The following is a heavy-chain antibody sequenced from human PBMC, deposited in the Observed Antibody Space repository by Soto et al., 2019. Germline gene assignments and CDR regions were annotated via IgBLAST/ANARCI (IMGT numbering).Heavy chain of an antibody. Sequence: SETLSLTCAVYGGSFSGYYWSWIRQPPGKGLEWIGEINHSGSTNYNPSLKSRVTISVDTSKNQFSLKLSSVTAADTAVYYCARRKGCYGSGGYYISLGPYGMDVWGQGTTVTVSS. CDR2: INHSGST. V-gene: IGHV4-34*01. CDR1: GGSFSGYY. CDR3: ARRKGCYGSGGYYISLGPYGMDV. D-gene: IGHD3-10*01. J-gene: IGHJ6*02.